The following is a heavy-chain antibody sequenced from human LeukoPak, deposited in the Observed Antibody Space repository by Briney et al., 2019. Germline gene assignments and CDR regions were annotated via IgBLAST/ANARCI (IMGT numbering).Heavy chain of an antibody. CDR3: ARDAGELLGAPGYYFDY. V-gene: IGHV3-30*03. J-gene: IGHJ4*02. CDR1: GFTFSSYG. CDR2: ISYDGSNK. Sequence: GGSLRLSCAASGFTFSSYGMHWVRQAPGKGLEWVAVISYDGSNKYYADSVKGRFTISRDNSKNTLYLQMSSLRAEDTAVYYCARDAGELLGAPGYYFDYWGQGTLVTVSS. D-gene: IGHD1-26*01.